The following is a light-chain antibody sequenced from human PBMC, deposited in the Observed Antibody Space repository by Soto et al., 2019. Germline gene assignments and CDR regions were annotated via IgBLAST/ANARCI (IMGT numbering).Light chain of an antibody. Sequence: DIQLTQSPSTLSASVGDRVTITCRASQRIGSWLAWYRQKPGKAPKLLIYDASSLESGVPSRFTSSGSGTEFTLTITGLQSDDFATNYCQHYDSYAQPFGQGTKVEVK. CDR3: QHYDSYAQP. V-gene: IGKV1-5*01. J-gene: IGKJ1*01. CDR2: DAS. CDR1: QRIGSW.